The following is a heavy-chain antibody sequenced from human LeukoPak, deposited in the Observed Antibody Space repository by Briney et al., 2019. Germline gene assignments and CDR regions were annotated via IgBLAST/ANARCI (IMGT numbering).Heavy chain of an antibody. V-gene: IGHV4-39*01. J-gene: IGHJ4*02. CDR1: GGSINSSSYY. CDR3: ARIPVIEPRRPNYYDY. CDR2: IYYSGNT. D-gene: IGHD6-6*01. Sequence: SETLSLTCTVPGGSINSSSYYWDWIRQPPGKGLEWIGSIYYSGNTYSNPSLKSRVTISIDTSKNQFSLKLRSVTAADTAVYYCARIPVIEPRRPNYYDYWGQGTLVTVSS.